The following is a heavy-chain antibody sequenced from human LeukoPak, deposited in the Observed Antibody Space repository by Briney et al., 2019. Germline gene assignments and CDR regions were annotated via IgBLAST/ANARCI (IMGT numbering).Heavy chain of an antibody. CDR1: VGPLNRYY. CDR3: AREICSGGSCYSFWLSAFDI. D-gene: IGHD2-15*01. CDR2: INYSGST. V-gene: IGHV4-34*01. Sequence: SETLSLTLAVCVGPLNRYYCSWIRPPPGKRLEGVGEINYSGSTNYDPSLKSRVTISLDQSKNQLSLKLSSVTAADTAVYYCAREICSGGSCYSFWLSAFDIWGQGTMVTVSS. J-gene: IGHJ3*02.